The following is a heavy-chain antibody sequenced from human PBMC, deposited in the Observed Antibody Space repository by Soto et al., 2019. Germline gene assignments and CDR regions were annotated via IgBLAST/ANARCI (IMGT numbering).Heavy chain of an antibody. Sequence: EVQLVESGGGLGQPGGSLRLSCAASGFTFSDHYMNWVRQGPGKGLEWVGRVWDKANSYTTQYAASVKGRFTISRDDSKNSLYLPMNSLKTEDTAVYYCARLSLQLYVDYWGQGTLVTVSS. D-gene: IGHD2-8*01. V-gene: IGHV3-72*01. CDR3: ARLSLQLYVDY. CDR1: GFTFSDHY. J-gene: IGHJ4*02. CDR2: VWDKANSYTT.